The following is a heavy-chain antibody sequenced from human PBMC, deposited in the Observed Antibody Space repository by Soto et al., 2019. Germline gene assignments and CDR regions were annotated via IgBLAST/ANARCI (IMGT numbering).Heavy chain of an antibody. CDR2: ISDDGRKK. V-gene: IGHV3-30*04. Sequence: QVQLVESGGGVVQPGRSLRLSCAASGFTFSRFAMHWVRQAPGKGLERVAVISDDGRKKNYVDSVKGRLTISRDNSKNTLYLQVNSVAIEDTAVYYCAREDYAGSGSLKYGMDVWGHGTTVIVSS. D-gene: IGHD3-10*01. CDR3: AREDYAGSGSLKYGMDV. CDR1: GFTFSRFA. J-gene: IGHJ6*02.